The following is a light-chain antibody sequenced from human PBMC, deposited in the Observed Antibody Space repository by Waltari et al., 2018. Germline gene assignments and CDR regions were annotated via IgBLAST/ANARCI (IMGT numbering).Light chain of an antibody. V-gene: IGKV3-15*01. CDR2: AAS. Sequence: VVTQSPATLSVSPGKTVTLSCRTSQRVNTNLAWYQQKPGQAPRLLIFAASTRAPGIPSRFGGSGSETEFTLTITSLQFEDVGVYFCQQYHKWPPGGFGGGTKVEIE. CDR3: QQYHKWPPGG. CDR1: QRVNTN. J-gene: IGKJ4*01.